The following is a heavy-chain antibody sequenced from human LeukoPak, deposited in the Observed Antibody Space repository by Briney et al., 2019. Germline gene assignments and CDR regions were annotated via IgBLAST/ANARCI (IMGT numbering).Heavy chain of an antibody. D-gene: IGHD5-18*01. J-gene: IGHJ4*02. Sequence: SVEVSCKASGGTFSSYAISWVRQAPGQGLEWMGGIIPIFGTANYAQKFQGRVTITADESTSTAYMELSSLRSEDTAVYYCARGGYSYGLPLGYWGQGTLVTVSS. V-gene: IGHV1-69*13. CDR1: GGTFSSYA. CDR2: IIPIFGTA. CDR3: ARGGYSYGLPLGY.